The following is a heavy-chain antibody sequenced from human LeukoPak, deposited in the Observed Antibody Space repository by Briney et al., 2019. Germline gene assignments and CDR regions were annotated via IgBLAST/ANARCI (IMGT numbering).Heavy chain of an antibody. CDR1: GYTFTSYD. J-gene: IGHJ5*02. CDR2: MNPNRGNT. D-gene: IGHD3-3*01. V-gene: IGHV1-8*01. Sequence: ASVKVSCKASGYTFTSYDINWVRQATGPGLEWMGWMNPNRGNTGYAQKFQGRVTMTRNTSISTAYMELSSLRSEDTAVYYCARGGVVPAAIYDFWSGYDNWFDPWGQGTLVTVSS. CDR3: ARGGVVPAAIYDFWSGYDNWFDP.